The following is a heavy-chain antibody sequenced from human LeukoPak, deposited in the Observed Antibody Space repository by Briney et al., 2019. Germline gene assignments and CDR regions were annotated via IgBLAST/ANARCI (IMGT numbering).Heavy chain of an antibody. J-gene: IGHJ5*02. V-gene: IGHV1-2*02. D-gene: IGHD6-13*01. Sequence: GASVKVSCKASGYTFTGYYMHWVRQAPGQGLEWMGWINPNSGGTNYAQKFQGRVTMTRDTSISTAYMELSRLRSDDTAVYYCARGSRGPAAVKDLLLPFFDPWGQGTLVTVSS. CDR3: ARGSRGPAAVKDLLLPFFDP. CDR1: GYTFTGYY. CDR2: INPNSGGT.